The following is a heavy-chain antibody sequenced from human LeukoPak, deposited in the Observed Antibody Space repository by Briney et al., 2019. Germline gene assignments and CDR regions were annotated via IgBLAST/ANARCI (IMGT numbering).Heavy chain of an antibody. CDR3: AKDVRDYYGTGTLNFDS. CDR1: GFTFSDYP. D-gene: IGHD3-10*01. J-gene: IGHJ4*02. CDR2: ISRLAGST. Sequence: GGSLRLSCAASGFTFSDYPMSWVRQAPGKGLEWVSAISRLAGSTTYADSVNGRFTISRDNSQNTLFLQMNSLRVDDTAMYYCAKDVRDYYGTGTLNFDSWGQGTLVSVSS. V-gene: IGHV3-23*01.